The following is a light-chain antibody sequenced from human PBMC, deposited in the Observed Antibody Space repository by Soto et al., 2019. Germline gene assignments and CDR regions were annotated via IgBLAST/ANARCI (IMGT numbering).Light chain of an antibody. Sequence: EVVLTQSPATLSLSPGERATLSCRASQSVTTYLVWYQQKPGQAPRLLIYDASSRATAIPARFSGTGSGTEFTLTISSLQSEDFAVYYCQQYNNWPPLTFGGGTKVDIK. CDR1: QSVTTY. CDR2: DAS. V-gene: IGKV3D-15*01. J-gene: IGKJ4*01. CDR3: QQYNNWPPLT.